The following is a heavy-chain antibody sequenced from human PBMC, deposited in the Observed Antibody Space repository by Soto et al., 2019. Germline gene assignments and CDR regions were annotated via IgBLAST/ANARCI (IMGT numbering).Heavy chain of an antibody. CDR3: ARSSGSSGWYWGDRRGYYFDY. Sequence: PSETLSLTCAVYGGSFSGYDWSRIRQPPGKGLEWIGEINHSGSTNYNPSLKSRVTISVDTSKNQFSLKLSSVTAADTAVYYCARSSGSSGWYWGDRRGYYFDYWGQGTLVTVSS. D-gene: IGHD6-19*01. CDR2: INHSGST. J-gene: IGHJ4*02. CDR1: GGSFSGYD. V-gene: IGHV4-34*01.